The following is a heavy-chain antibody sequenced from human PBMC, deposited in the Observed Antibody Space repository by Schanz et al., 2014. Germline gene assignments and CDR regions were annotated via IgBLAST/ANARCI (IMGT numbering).Heavy chain of an antibody. V-gene: IGHV1-46*03. CDR3: ARGPSTSAFDI. Sequence: QVQLVQSGAEVKKPGASVKVSCKASGYTFTSYYMHWFRQAPGQGLEWMGLINPSVGNTNYSQNFRGRVTMTRDTSTSTVYMELSSLRSEDTAVYFCARGPSTSAFDIWGQGSMXTVSS. CDR2: INPSVGNT. CDR1: GYTFTSYY. J-gene: IGHJ3*02.